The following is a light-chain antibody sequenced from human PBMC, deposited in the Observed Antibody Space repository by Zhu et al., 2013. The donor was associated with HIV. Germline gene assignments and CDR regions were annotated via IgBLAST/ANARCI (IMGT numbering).Light chain of an antibody. V-gene: IGKV1-13*02. J-gene: IGKJ2*04. CDR2: DAS. Sequence: AIQLTQSPSSLSASVGDRVTITCRASQDISSALAWYHQKPGKAPKLLIYDASSLESGVPSRFSGSGSGTDFTLTISSLQPEDFATYYCQQFNSDLCSFGQGTKLEIK. CDR1: QDISSA. CDR3: QQFNSDLCS.